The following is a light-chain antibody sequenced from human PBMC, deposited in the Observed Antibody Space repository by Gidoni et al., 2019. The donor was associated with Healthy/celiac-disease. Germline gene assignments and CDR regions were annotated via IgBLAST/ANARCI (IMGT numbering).Light chain of an antibody. J-gene: IGKJ1*01. Sequence: AIRMTQSPSSFSASTGDRVTITCRASQGISSYLAWYQQKPGKAPKLLIYAASTLQSGVPSRFSGSGSGTDFTLTISCLQSEDFATYYCQQYYSYPPPFGQXTKVEIK. V-gene: IGKV1-8*01. CDR1: QGISSY. CDR2: AAS. CDR3: QQYYSYPPP.